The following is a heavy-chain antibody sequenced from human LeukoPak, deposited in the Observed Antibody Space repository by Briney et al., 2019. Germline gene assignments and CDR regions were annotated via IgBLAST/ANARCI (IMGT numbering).Heavy chain of an antibody. V-gene: IGHV3-30*18. Sequence: GGSLILSCAASGVTLSPYGMHWVRQAPGKGLEWVAVISYEGGTQHYADSVKGRFIISRDNPRNTLYLQMNILRTEDTAVYYCAKEGTPQVSTWYDLWGQGTQVIVSS. CDR1: GVTLSPYG. CDR3: AKEGTPQVSTWYDL. J-gene: IGHJ5*02. D-gene: IGHD3-10*01. CDR2: ISYEGGTQ.